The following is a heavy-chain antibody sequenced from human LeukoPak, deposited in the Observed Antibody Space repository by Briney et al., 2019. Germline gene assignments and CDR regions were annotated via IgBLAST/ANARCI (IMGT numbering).Heavy chain of an antibody. CDR3: AKKVGLVSAPLYYFDV. V-gene: IGHV3-23*01. Sequence: GGSLRLSCAASGFTFSSYAMSWVRQAPGKGLEWVSAISGPGGSWDYADSVKGRFTISRDNSKNALFLQMNSLRAEDTAIYYCAKKVGLVSAPLYYFDVWGQGTLVTVSS. J-gene: IGHJ4*02. CDR1: GFTFSSYA. D-gene: IGHD5/OR15-5a*01. CDR2: ISGPGGSW.